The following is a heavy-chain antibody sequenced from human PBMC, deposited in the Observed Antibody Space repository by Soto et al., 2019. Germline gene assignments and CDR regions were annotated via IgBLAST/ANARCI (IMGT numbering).Heavy chain of an antibody. V-gene: IGHV4-30-2*05. Sequence: SETLSLTCAVSGGSISSGGYSWSWIRQPPGKGLEWIGYIYYSGSTYYNPSLKSRVTISVDTSKNQFSLKLSSVTAADTAVYYCARLPYGGNLYWFYPWGQGTLVTVSS. CDR3: ARLPYGGNLYWFYP. D-gene: IGHD4-17*01. J-gene: IGHJ5*02. CDR2: IYYSGST. CDR1: GGSISSGGYS.